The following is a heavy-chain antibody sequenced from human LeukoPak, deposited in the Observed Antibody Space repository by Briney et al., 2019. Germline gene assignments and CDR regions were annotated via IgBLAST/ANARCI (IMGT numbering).Heavy chain of an antibody. D-gene: IGHD2-2*01. CDR3: ARDAIGVVPAAIRVQPYYYMDV. J-gene: IGHJ6*03. CDR1: GGSLSGYY. Sequence: PSETLSLTCAVYGGSLSGYYWSWIRQPPGKGLEWIGEINPSGSTNYNPSLKSRVTISVDTSKHQFSLKLSSVTAADTAVYYCARDAIGVVPAAIRVQPYYYMDVWGKGTTVTVSS. CDR2: INPSGST. V-gene: IGHV4-34*01.